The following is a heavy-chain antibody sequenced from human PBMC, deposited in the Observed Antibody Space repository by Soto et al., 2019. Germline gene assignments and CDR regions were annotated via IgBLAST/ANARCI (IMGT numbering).Heavy chain of an antibody. J-gene: IGHJ5*02. D-gene: IGHD2-15*01. V-gene: IGHV3-30*18. CDR1: GFTFSSYG. CDR3: AKGVXIVVVVAATPLEGWFDP. CDR2: ISYDGSNK. Sequence: GGSLRLSCAASGFTFSSYGMHWVRQAPGKGLEWVAVISYDGSNKYYADSVKGRFTISRDNSKNTLYLQMNSLRAEDTAVYYCAKGVXIVVVVAATPLEGWFDPWGQGTLVTVSS.